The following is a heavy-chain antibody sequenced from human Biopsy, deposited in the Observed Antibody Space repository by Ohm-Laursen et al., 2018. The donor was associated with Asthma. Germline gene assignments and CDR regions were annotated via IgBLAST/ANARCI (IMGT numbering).Heavy chain of an antibody. V-gene: IGHV3-7*01. CDR1: GFVFSQSG. D-gene: IGHD3-3*02. CDR2: IKHDGTEK. J-gene: IGHJ1*01. CDR3: ARTFHFWSPYHAEHYQL. Sequence: SLRLSCAASGFVFSQSGMHWVRQVPGKGLEWVANIKHDGTEKNHVDSLKGRFTISRDNAKNSLYLQMNSLRAEDTAVYYCARTFHFWSPYHAEHYQLWGQGTLVTVSS.